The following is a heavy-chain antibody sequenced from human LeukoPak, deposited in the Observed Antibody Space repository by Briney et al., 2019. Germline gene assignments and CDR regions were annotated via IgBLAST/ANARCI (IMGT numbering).Heavy chain of an antibody. CDR3: ARAGTYDILTGYQYYFDY. D-gene: IGHD3-9*01. Sequence: SETLSLTCTVSGGSISSINYYWGWIRQPPGKGLEWIGSIYYSGSTYYNPSLKSRFTISVDTSKNQFSLKESSVTAADTAVYYCARAGTYDILTGYQYYFDYWGQGTLVTVSS. CDR1: GGSISSINYY. V-gene: IGHV4-39*07. J-gene: IGHJ4*02. CDR2: IYYSGST.